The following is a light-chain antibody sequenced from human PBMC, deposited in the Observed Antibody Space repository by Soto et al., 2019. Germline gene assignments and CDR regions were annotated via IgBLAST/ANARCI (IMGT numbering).Light chain of an antibody. Sequence: QSVLTQPASVSGSPGQSITISCTGTSSDVGGYNYVSWYQQHPGKAPKLMIYEVNNRPSGVSYRFSGSKSGNTASLTISGLQAEDEADYYCRSYTNNSSLYVFGTGTKLTVL. CDR3: RSYTNNSSLYV. CDR2: EVN. V-gene: IGLV2-14*01. J-gene: IGLJ1*01. CDR1: SSDVGGYNY.